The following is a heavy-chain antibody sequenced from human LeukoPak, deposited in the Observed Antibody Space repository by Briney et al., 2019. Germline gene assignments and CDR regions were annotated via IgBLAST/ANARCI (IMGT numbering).Heavy chain of an antibody. CDR3: VKEGFGNYYSAYFDY. D-gene: IGHD1-26*01. V-gene: IGHV3-21*01. CDR2: ISSSSSFI. CDR1: GFTFSSYS. J-gene: IGHJ4*02. Sequence: SGGSLRLSCAASGFTFSSYSMNWVRQAPGKGLEWVSSISSSSSFIYYADSVKGRFTISRDNSKSTLILQMNDLRSEDTAVYYCVKEGFGNYYSAYFDYWGQGTLVTVSS.